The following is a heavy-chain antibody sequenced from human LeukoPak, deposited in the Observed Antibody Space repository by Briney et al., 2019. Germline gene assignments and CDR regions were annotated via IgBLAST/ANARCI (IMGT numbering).Heavy chain of an antibody. CDR3: ARQPANTAGFDV. CDR1: GASLNTYY. CDR2: VRDDGES. V-gene: IGHV4-59*08. D-gene: IGHD4-17*01. Sequence: PAETLSLTCAVSGASLNTYYWSWVRQPPGLGLEWIAYVRDDGESNYNPSLKSRVAISLDTANNQISLRLSFVTAADTAIYYCARQPANTAGFDVWGLRAMVTVSS. J-gene: IGHJ3*01.